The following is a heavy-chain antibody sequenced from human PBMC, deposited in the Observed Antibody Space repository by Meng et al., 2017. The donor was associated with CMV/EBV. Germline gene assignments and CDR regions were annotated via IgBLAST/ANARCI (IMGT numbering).Heavy chain of an antibody. CDR1: GYTFTGYY. D-gene: IGHD5-18*01. CDR3: ARDTAMAPHYYYGMDV. J-gene: IGHJ6*02. Sequence: ASVKVSCKASGYTFTGYYMHWVRQAPGQGLEWMGWINPNSGGTNYAQKFQGRVTMTRDTSISTAYMELSRLRSDGTAVYYCARDTAMAPHYYYGMDVWGQGTTVTVSS. CDR2: INPNSGGT. V-gene: IGHV1-2*02.